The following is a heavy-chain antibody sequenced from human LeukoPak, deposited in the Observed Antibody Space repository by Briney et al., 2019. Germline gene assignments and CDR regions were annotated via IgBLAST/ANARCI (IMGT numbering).Heavy chain of an antibody. CDR1: GGSFSGYY. Sequence: SETLSLTCAVYGGSFSGYYWSWIRQPPGKGLEWIGEINHSGSTNYNPSLKSRVTISVDTSKNQFSLKLSSVTAADTAVYHCARGRGYSSGWYGYWGQGTLVTVSS. D-gene: IGHD6-19*01. CDR3: ARGRGYSSGWYGY. V-gene: IGHV4-34*01. J-gene: IGHJ4*02. CDR2: INHSGST.